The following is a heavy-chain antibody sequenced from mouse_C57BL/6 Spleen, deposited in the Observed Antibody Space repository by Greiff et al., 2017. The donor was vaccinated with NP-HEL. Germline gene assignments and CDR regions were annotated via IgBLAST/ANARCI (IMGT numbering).Heavy chain of an antibody. CDR1: GYSFTGYF. V-gene: IGHV1-20*01. CDR3: AREEITTVPYYYAMDY. D-gene: IGHD1-1*01. CDR2: INPYNGDT. Sequence: VQLQQSGPELVKPGDSVKISCKASGYSFTGYFMNWVMQSHGKSLEWIGRINPYNGDTFSNQKFKGKATLTVDKSSSTAHMELRSLTSEDSAVYYCAREEITTVPYYYAMDYWGQGTSVTVSS. J-gene: IGHJ4*01.